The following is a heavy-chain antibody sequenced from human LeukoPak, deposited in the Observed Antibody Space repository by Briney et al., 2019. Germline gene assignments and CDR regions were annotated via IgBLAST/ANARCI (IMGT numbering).Heavy chain of an antibody. CDR3: ARGWSYGPTFDY. CDR2: ISSSGGTI. CDR1: GFTFSSYE. V-gene: IGHV3-48*03. D-gene: IGHD5-18*01. Sequence: GGSLRLSCAASGFTFSSYEMNWVRQAPGKGLEWVSYISSSGGTIYYADSVKGRFTISRDNAKNSLYLQMNSLRAEDTAVYYCARGWSYGPTFDYWGQGTLVTVSS. J-gene: IGHJ4*02.